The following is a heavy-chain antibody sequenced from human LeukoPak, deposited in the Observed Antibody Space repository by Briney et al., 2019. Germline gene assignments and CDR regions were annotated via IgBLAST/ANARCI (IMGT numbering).Heavy chain of an antibody. Sequence: GGSLRLSCTASGFTFGVYAMSWVRQAPGQGLDWVVFIRSKAYGGTTEYAASVKGRFTISRDDSKSIAYLQMNSLKTEDTAVYYCTRGGDSSGYFLYWGQGTLVTVSS. J-gene: IGHJ4*02. V-gene: IGHV3-49*04. CDR3: TRGGDSSGYFLY. CDR2: IRSKAYGGTT. D-gene: IGHD3-22*01. CDR1: GFTFGVYA.